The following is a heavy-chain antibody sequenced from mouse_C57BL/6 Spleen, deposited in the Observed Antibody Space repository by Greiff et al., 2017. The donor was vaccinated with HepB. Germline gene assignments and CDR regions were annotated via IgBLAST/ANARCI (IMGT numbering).Heavy chain of an antibody. V-gene: IGHV1-82*01. CDR1: GYAFSSSW. CDR2: IYPGDGDT. CDR3: ARRPNDYYAMEY. J-gene: IGHJ4*01. Sequence: QVQLKQSGPELVKPGASVKISCKASGYAFSSSWMNWVKQRPGKGLEWIGRIYPGDGDTNYNGKFKGKATLTADKSSSTAYMQLSSLTSEDSAVYFCARRPNDYYAMEYWGQGTSVTVSS.